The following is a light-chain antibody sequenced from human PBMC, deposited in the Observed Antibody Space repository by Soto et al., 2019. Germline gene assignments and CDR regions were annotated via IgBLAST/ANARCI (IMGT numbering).Light chain of an antibody. Sequence: QSALTQPPSLSGTPGQRVTISCSGSNSNIGRYSVNWYQHFPGTAPKILIYSDDERPSGVPDRFSGSKSGTLASLAISGLQSEDEAEYYCAAWDDNLNGPLFGGGTKVTVL. CDR3: AAWDDNLNGPL. J-gene: IGLJ3*02. CDR2: SDD. V-gene: IGLV1-44*01. CDR1: NSNIGRYS.